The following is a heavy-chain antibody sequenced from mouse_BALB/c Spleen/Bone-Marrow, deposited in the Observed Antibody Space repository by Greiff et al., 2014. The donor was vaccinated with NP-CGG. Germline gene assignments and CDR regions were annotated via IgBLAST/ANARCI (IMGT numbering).Heavy chain of an antibody. CDR3: ARDRRITTATYAMDY. J-gene: IGHJ4*01. CDR2: ISDGGGYT. CDR1: GFTFSDYY. D-gene: IGHD1-2*01. V-gene: IGHV5-4*02. Sequence: VQLKESGGGLVKPGGSLKLSCAASGFTFSDYYMYWVRQTPEKRLEWVATISDGGGYTYYPDSVKGRFTISRDNAKNNLYLQMSSLKSEDTAMYYCARDRRITTATYAMDYWGQGTSVTVSS.